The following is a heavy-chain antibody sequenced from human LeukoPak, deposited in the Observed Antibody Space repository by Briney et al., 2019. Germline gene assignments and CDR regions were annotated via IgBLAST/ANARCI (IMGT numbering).Heavy chain of an antibody. CDR1: GFTFSNYA. J-gene: IGHJ4*02. V-gene: IGHV3-23*01. CDR3: AKEGPEFLEWLLYKKNIDY. CDR2: ISGSGGST. Sequence: GGSLRLSCAASGFTFSNYAMSWVRQAPGKGLEWVSAISGSGGSTYYADSVKGRFTISRDNSKNTLYLQMNSLRAEDTAVYYCAKEGPEFLEWLLYKKNIDYWGQGTLVTVSS. D-gene: IGHD3-3*01.